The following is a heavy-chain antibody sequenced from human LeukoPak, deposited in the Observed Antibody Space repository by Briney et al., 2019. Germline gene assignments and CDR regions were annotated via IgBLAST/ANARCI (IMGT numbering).Heavy chain of an antibody. CDR1: GFTFSAYW. CDR2: INNDGTAT. D-gene: IGHD3-16*01. V-gene: IGHV3-74*01. J-gene: IGHJ5*02. Sequence: GGSLRLSCAASGFTFSAYWMHWVRQVPGQGLVWVSRINNDGTATFFADSVKGRFTISRDNSKNTLYLQMNSLRAEDTAVYYCAKDDNYIRFLSWGQGTLVTVSS. CDR3: AKDDNYIRFLS.